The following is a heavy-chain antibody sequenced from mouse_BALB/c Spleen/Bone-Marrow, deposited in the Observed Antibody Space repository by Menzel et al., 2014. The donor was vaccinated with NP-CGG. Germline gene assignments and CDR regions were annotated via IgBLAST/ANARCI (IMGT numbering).Heavy chain of an antibody. CDR3: ARSNWDGGNYFDY. V-gene: IGHV1-12*01. CDR1: GYTFTSYN. CDR2: IYPGNGDT. D-gene: IGHD4-1*01. Sequence: QVQLQQSGAELVEPGASVKMSCKASGYTFTSYNMHWVKQTPGQGLEWIGTIYPGNGDTSYNQKFKGKATLTADKSSSTAYMQLSSLTSEDSAVYYCARSNWDGGNYFDYWGQGTTLTVSS. J-gene: IGHJ2*01.